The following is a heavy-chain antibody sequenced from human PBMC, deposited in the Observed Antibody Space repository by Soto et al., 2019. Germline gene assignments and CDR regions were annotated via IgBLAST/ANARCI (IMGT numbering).Heavy chain of an antibody. Sequence: GRSLRLSCAASAFTLSSYSMNWVRQAPGEGLEWVSNISSSSRTRYYADSVKGRFTISRDKAKNSLYLQMNSLRAEDKAVYYCAGVGYWGQGTLVTVSS. J-gene: IGHJ4*02. V-gene: IGHV3-48*01. CDR3: AGVGY. CDR1: AFTLSSYS. CDR2: ISSSSRTR.